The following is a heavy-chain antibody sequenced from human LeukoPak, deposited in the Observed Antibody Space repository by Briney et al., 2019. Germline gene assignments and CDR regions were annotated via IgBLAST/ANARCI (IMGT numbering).Heavy chain of an antibody. CDR1: GGSFSGYY. CDR2: INHSGST. D-gene: IGHD3-22*01. CDR3: ARDSDYYLY. Sequence: PSETLSLTCAVYGGSFSGYYWSWIRQPPGKGLEWIGEINHSGSTNYNPSLKSRVTISVDTSKNQFSLKLSSVTAADTAVYYCARDSDYYLYWGQGTLVTVSS. V-gene: IGHV4-34*01. J-gene: IGHJ4*02.